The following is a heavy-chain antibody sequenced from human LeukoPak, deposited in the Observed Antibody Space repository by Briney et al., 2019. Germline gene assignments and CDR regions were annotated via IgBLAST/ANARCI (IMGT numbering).Heavy chain of an antibody. Sequence: SETLSLTCAVYGGSFSGYFWSWIRQPPGKGLEWIEEINHSGSTNHNPSLKSRVTISVDTSKNQFSLKLSSVTAADTAVYYCARDHGYIVRNWGQGTLVTVSS. CDR3: ARDHGYIVRN. CDR2: INHSGST. J-gene: IGHJ4*02. D-gene: IGHD5-12*01. V-gene: IGHV4-34*01. CDR1: GGSFSGYF.